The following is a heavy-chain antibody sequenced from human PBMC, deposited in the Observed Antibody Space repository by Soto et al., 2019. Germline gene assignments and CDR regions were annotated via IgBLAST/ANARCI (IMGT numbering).Heavy chain of an antibody. CDR3: ARVGGYSYGGVDY. Sequence: QVQLVQSGAEVKKPGASVKVSCKASGYTFTSYYMHWVRQAPGQGLEWMGIINPSGGSTTYAQKSXXRXXMTRDTSTSSVYRALSSLRSEDTAVYYCARVGGYSYGGVDYWGQGTLVTVSS. V-gene: IGHV1-46*01. J-gene: IGHJ4*02. CDR1: GYTFTSYY. CDR2: INPSGGST. D-gene: IGHD5-18*01.